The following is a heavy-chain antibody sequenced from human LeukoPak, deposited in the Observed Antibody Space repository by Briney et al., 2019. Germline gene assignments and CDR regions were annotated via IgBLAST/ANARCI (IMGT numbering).Heavy chain of an antibody. V-gene: IGHV3-23*01. CDR2: IRGSGGST. J-gene: IGHJ4*02. Sequence: PGGSLRLSCAASGFTFSSYGMSWVRQAPGKGLEWVSAIRGSGGSTYYADSVKGRFTISRDNAKNSLYLQMNSLRAEDTAVYYCARDYGGSSPFDYWGQGTLVTVSS. CDR3: ARDYGGSSPFDY. D-gene: IGHD4-23*01. CDR1: GFTFSSYG.